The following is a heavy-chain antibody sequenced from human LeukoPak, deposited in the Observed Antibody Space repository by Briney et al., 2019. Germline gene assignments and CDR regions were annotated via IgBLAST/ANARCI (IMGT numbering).Heavy chain of an antibody. J-gene: IGHJ4*02. V-gene: IGHV3-30*18. D-gene: IGHD1-26*01. Sequence: PGGSLRLSCAASGFTFSSYGMHWVRQAPGKGLEWVAVISYDGSNKYYADSVKGRFTISRDNSKNTLYLQMNSLRAEDTAVYYCAKDLEKELPDSGGKGPLVTVSS. CDR3: AKDLEKELPDS. CDR2: ISYDGSNK. CDR1: GFTFSSYG.